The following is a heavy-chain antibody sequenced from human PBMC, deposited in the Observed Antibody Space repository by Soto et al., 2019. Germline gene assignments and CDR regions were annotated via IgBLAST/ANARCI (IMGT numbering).Heavy chain of an antibody. V-gene: IGHV3-30-3*01. D-gene: IGHD4-17*01. CDR2: ISYDGSNK. J-gene: IGHJ6*02. Sequence: QVQLVESGGGVVQPGRSLRLSCAASGFTFTSYAMHCVRQAPGKGLEWVAVISYDGSNKYYAASVKGRFTISRDNSQNTLYLQMNSLGAEDTAVYYCARDPTVTTEFYYYGMDVWGQGTTVTVSS. CDR1: GFTFTSYA. CDR3: ARDPTVTTEFYYYGMDV.